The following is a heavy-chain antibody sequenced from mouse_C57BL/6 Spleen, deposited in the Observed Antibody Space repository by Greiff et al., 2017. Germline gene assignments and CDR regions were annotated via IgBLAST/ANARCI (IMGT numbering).Heavy chain of an antibody. V-gene: IGHV14-1*01. CDR3: TKAYYSNYEGWYFDV. Sequence: VQLQQSGAELVRPGASVKLSCTASGFNIKDYYMHWVKRRPEQGLEWIGRIDPEDGDTEYAPKFQGKATMTADTSSNTAYLQLSSLTSEDTAVYYCTKAYYSNYEGWYFDVWGTGTTVTVSS. D-gene: IGHD2-5*01. J-gene: IGHJ1*03. CDR1: GFNIKDYY. CDR2: IDPEDGDT.